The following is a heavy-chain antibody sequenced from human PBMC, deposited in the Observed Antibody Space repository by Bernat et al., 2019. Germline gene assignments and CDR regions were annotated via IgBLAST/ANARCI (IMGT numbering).Heavy chain of an antibody. V-gene: IGHV1-2*04. J-gene: IGHJ6*02. CDR1: GYTFTDYY. CDR3: AIKGGKTGLARGMDV. Sequence: QVQLVQSGAEVKNPGASVKVSCKASGYTFTDYYVHWVRQAPGQGLEWMGWINPNSGGANYAQNFQGWVTRTRVTSISADYMELRRLRYEGTAVYYCAIKGGKTGLARGMDVWGQGTTVTVSS. CDR2: INPNSGGA. D-gene: IGHD3-16*01.